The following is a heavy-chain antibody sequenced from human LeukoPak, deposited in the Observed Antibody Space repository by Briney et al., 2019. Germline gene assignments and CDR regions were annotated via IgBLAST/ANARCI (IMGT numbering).Heavy chain of an antibody. CDR2: IGISSSHT. V-gene: IGHV3-21*01. D-gene: IGHD4-23*01. CDR3: AKDLTTVATPYYYYYMDV. J-gene: IGHJ6*03. Sequence: GGPLRLSCAASGFTFSTNSMNWVRQAPGKGLEWVSSIGISSSHTFYADSVKGRFTISRDNAENSVYLQMNSLRAEDTAVYYCAKDLTTVATPYYYYYMDVWGKGTTVTVSS. CDR1: GFTFSTNS.